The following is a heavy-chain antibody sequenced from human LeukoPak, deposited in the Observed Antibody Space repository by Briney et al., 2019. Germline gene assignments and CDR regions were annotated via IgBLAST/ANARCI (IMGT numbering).Heavy chain of an antibody. J-gene: IGHJ4*02. V-gene: IGHV4-34*01. Sequence: PSGTLSLTCAVYGGSFSGYYWSWIRQPPGKGLEWIGEINHSGSTNYNPSLKSRVTISVDTSKNQFSLKLSSVTAADTAVYYCARASSIAAAGTPIVYFDYWGQGTLVTVSS. D-gene: IGHD6-13*01. CDR3: ARASSIAAAGTPIVYFDY. CDR2: INHSGST. CDR1: GGSFSGYY.